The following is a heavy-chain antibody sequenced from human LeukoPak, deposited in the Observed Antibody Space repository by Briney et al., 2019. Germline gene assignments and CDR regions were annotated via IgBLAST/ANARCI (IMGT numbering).Heavy chain of an antibody. CDR3: ARDRGRPSGSILEPYYFDY. J-gene: IGHJ4*02. CDR2: IKQDGSEK. CDR1: GFTFSSYW. Sequence: GGSLRLSCAASGFTFSSYWMSWVRQAPGKGLEWVANIKQDGSEKYYVDSVKGRFTISRDNAKNSLYLQMNSLRAEDTAVYYCARDRGRPSGSILEPYYFDYWGQGTLVTVSS. V-gene: IGHV3-7*01. D-gene: IGHD1-26*01.